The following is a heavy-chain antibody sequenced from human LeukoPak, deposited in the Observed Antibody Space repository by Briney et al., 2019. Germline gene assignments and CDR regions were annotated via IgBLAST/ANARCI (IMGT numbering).Heavy chain of an antibody. CDR3: AKDWFYGSGSYFRHIFDY. CDR1: GFTFSSYW. CDR2: IDTYGTGT. D-gene: IGHD3-10*01. V-gene: IGHV3-74*01. J-gene: IGHJ4*02. Sequence: GGSLRLSCAASGFTFSSYWMHWVRQDPGKGLLWVSRIDTYGTGTDYADSVKGRFIISRDNSKNTLYLQMNSLRAEDTAVYHCAKDWFYGSGSYFRHIFDYWGQGTLVTVSS.